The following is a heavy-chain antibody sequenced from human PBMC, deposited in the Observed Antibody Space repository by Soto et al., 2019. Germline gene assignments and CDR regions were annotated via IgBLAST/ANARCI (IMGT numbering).Heavy chain of an antibody. Sequence: GESLKISCKGSGYRFTSYWVGWVRQMPGKGLEWMGIIYPGDSDTRYSPSFQGQVTISADKSISTAYLQWSSLKASDTAMYYCARLLFYYGSGRPSYYYYGMDVWGQGTTVTVSS. CDR2: IYPGDSDT. D-gene: IGHD3-10*01. V-gene: IGHV5-51*01. J-gene: IGHJ6*02. CDR3: ARLLFYYGSGRPSYYYYGMDV. CDR1: GYRFTSYW.